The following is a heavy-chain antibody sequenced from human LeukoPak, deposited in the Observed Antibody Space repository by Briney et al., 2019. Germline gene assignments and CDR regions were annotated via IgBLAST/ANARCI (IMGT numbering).Heavy chain of an antibody. V-gene: IGHV4-39*07. CDR1: GVSISSYY. CDR3: AKSNGYGLIDI. J-gene: IGHJ3*02. D-gene: IGHD3-10*01. CDR2: IFYSGST. Sequence: SETLSLTCNVSGVSISSYYWGWVRQPPGKALEWIGNIFYSGSTYYSPSLKSRVTISLDTSRNQFSLKLNSVTAADTAVYYCAKSNGYGLIDIWGQGTMVTVSS.